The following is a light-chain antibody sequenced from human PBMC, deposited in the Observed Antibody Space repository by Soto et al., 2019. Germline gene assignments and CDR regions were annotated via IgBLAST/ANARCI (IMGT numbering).Light chain of an antibody. CDR1: QSVSIH. J-gene: IGKJ5*01. CDR2: DTS. Sequence: ETVMTQSPGTLSVSLGERATLSCRASQSVSIHLAWYQQKPGQAPRLLIYDTSTRATGILARFSGSGSGTEFTLTISSLQSEDFAVYYCQQYSNWPPITFGQGTRLEIK. V-gene: IGKV3-15*01. CDR3: QQYSNWPPIT.